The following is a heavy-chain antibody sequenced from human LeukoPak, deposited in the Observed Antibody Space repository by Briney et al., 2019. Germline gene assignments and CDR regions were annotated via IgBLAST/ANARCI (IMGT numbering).Heavy chain of an antibody. D-gene: IGHD2-8*01. CDR1: GYSFTSYW. V-gene: IGHV5-51*01. CDR2: IYPGDSDT. J-gene: IGHJ4*02. Sequence: GESLKISCKGSGYSFTSYWIGWVGQMPGKGLEWMGIIYPGDSDTRYSPSFQGQVTFSADKSISNAYLQWSSLKASDAAMYYCAIGSMLSFDYWGQGTLVTVSS. CDR3: AIGSMLSFDY.